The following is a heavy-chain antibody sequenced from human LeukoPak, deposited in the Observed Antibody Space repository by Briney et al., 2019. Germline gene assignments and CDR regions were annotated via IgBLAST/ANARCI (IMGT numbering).Heavy chain of an antibody. V-gene: IGHV1-2*02. CDR1: GYTFTSYA. Sequence: GASVKVSCKASGYTFTSYAMNWVRQAPGQGLEWMGWINPSSGGTNYAQKFQGRVTMTRDTSISTAYMELSRLRSDDTAVYYCARSEAYGSSSFDYWGQGTLVTVSS. CDR3: ARSEAYGSSSFDY. J-gene: IGHJ4*02. D-gene: IGHD6-13*01. CDR2: INPSSGGT.